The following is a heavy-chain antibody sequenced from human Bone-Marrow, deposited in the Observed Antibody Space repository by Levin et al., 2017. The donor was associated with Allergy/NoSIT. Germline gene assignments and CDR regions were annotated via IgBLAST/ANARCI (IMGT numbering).Heavy chain of an antibody. CDR1: GFTSGFTFNDHY. CDR3: ADLGRSHGLDV. J-gene: IGHJ6*02. Sequence: GGSLRLSCEASGFTSGFTFNDHYIDWVRQAPGKGLEWVGRVTNTGDSDTTKYAASMKGRFTISRDDSKNSVFLQMNSLKTEDTAVYYFADLGRSHGLDVWGQGTTVTVSS. CDR2: VTNTGDSDTT. V-gene: IGHV3-72*01. D-gene: IGHD3-16*01.